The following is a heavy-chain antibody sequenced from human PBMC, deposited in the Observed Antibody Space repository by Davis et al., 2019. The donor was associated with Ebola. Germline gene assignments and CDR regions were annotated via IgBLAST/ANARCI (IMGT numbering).Heavy chain of an antibody. J-gene: IGHJ6*02. Sequence: MPSETLSLTCTVSGGSISSSSYYWGWIRQPPGKGLEWIGSIYYSGSTYYNPSLKSRVTISVDTSKNQFSLKLSSVTAADTAVYYCARDRITMVRGVAYYYYGMDVWGQGTTVTVSS. CDR2: IYYSGST. CDR1: GGSISSSSYY. CDR3: ARDRITMVRGVAYYYYGMDV. V-gene: IGHV4-39*02. D-gene: IGHD3-10*01.